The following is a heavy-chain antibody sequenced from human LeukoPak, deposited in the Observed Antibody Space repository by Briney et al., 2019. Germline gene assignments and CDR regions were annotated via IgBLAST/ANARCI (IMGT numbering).Heavy chain of an antibody. CDR2: ISKSGDTI. Sequence: GGSLRLSCAASGFTFNDYYMSWIRQAPGKGLEWVSYISKSGDTIYYADSVKGRFTISRDNAKNSLYLQMDSLRAEDTAVYYCAREVYSSSWYGPYYMDVWGTGTTVTISS. D-gene: IGHD6-13*01. CDR3: AREVYSSSWYGPYYMDV. CDR1: GFTFNDYY. V-gene: IGHV3-11*01. J-gene: IGHJ6*03.